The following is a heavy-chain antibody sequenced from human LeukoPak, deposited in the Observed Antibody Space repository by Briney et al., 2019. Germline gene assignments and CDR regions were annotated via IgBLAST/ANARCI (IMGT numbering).Heavy chain of an antibody. Sequence: SETLSLTCTVSGGSISSGDYYWSWIRQPPGTGLEWIGYIYYSGSTYYNPSLKSRVTISVDTSKNQFSLKLSSVTAADTAVYYCARARETTVTTGALDIWGQGTMVTVSS. CDR1: GGSISSGDYY. V-gene: IGHV4-30-4*01. D-gene: IGHD4-17*01. CDR2: IYYSGST. CDR3: ARARETTVTTGALDI. J-gene: IGHJ3*02.